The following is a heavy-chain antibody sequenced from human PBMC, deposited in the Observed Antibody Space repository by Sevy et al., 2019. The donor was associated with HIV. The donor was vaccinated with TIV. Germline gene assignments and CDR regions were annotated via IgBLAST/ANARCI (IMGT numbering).Heavy chain of an antibody. V-gene: IGHV3-64D*06. CDR3: VKAPDYNFWRGDYGMDV. Sequence: GGSLRLSCSGSGFSFSNSAMNWVRQTPGKGLKYVSAISSDGVRTYYTDSVRVRFTISRDNSKNTLYLQMSSLRVEDTAVYYGVKAPDYNFWRGDYGMDVWGQGTTVTVSS. J-gene: IGHJ6*02. D-gene: IGHD3-3*01. CDR1: GFSFSNSA. CDR2: ISSDGVRT.